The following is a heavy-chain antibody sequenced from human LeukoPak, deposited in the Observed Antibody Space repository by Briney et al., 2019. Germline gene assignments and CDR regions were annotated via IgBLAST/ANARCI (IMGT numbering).Heavy chain of an antibody. CDR3: ARLAKGEQWLAYYFDY. CDR1: GGSISGFV. V-gene: IGHV4-59*08. D-gene: IGHD6-19*01. Sequence: SETLSLTCTLSGGSISGFVWSWIRQPPGEGLDYIVFIYDTGTNNYNPLLKSRVTLSVDTSKNQFSLRLNSVTAADTAVHYCARLAKGEQWLAYYFDYWGQGALVTVSS. CDR2: IYDTGTN. J-gene: IGHJ4*02.